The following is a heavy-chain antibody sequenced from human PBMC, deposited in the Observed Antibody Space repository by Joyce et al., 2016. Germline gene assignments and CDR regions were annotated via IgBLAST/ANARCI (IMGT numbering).Heavy chain of an antibody. J-gene: IGHJ4*02. CDR1: GVSISHTGYY. CDR2: IYYNGNT. V-gene: IGHV4-31*03. Sequence: QVQLQESGPGLVKPSQTLSLTCNVSGVSISHTGYYWDWIHQHPKTGLEWLGYIYYNGNTYNNPSLKIRLTISLDKSKNHFSLRLTSVTAADTAVYYCAREIYCGGDCFRPFDYWGQGISVTVSS. CDR3: AREIYCGGDCFRPFDY. D-gene: IGHD2-21*02.